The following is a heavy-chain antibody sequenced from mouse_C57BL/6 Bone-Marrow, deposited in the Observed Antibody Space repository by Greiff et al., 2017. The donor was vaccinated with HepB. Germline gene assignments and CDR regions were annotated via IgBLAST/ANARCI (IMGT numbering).Heavy chain of an antibody. CDR3: ARRDYDYPYAMDY. J-gene: IGHJ4*01. CDR2: IWTGGGT. Sequence: VKLVESGPGLVAPSQSLSITCTVSGFSLTSYAISWVRQPPGKGLEWLGLIWTGGGTNYNSALKSRLSISKDNSKSQVFLKMNSLQTDYTARYYCARRDYDYPYAMDYWGQGTSVTVSS. V-gene: IGHV2-9-1*01. CDR1: GFSLTSYA. D-gene: IGHD2-4*01.